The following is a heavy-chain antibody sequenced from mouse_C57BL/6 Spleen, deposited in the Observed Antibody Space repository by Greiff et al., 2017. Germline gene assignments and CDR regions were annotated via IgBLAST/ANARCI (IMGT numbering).Heavy chain of an antibody. V-gene: IGHV14-1*01. CDR3: TAGGKGGYFDY. J-gene: IGHJ2*01. CDR1: GFNIKDYY. CDR2: IDPEDGDT. D-gene: IGHD1-3*01. Sequence: EVQLQQSGAELVRPGASVKLSCTASGFNIKDYYMHWVKQRPEQGLEWIGRIDPEDGDTEYAPKFQGKATMTADTSSNTAYLQLSSLTSEDTAVCYCTAGGKGGYFDYWGQGTTLTVSS.